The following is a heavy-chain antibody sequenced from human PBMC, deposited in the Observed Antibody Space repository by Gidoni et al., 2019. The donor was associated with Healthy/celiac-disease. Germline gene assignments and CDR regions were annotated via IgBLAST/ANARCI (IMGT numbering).Heavy chain of an antibody. V-gene: IGHV3-21*01. Sequence: EGQLVESGGGLVKLGGSLGFPCAASGYTFSSYSMNGVRQAPGKGRECVSSISSSSSYIYYADSVKGRFTISRDNAKNSLYLQMNSLRAEDTAVYYCAREQWLGFDYWGQGTLVTVSS. CDR1: GYTFSSYS. D-gene: IGHD6-19*01. J-gene: IGHJ4*02. CDR3: AREQWLGFDY. CDR2: ISSSSSYI.